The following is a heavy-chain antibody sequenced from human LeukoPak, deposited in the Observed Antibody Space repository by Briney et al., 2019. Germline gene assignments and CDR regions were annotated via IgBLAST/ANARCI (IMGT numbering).Heavy chain of an antibody. CDR3: AREVEFWSGYLQVHWFDP. CDR2: IYYSGST. D-gene: IGHD3-3*01. V-gene: IGHV4-61*01. J-gene: IGHJ5*02. Sequence: PSETLSLTCTVSGGSVRSDSYYWSWIRQPPGKGLEWIGYIYYSGSTNYNPSLKSRVTISVDTSKNQFSPKLSSVTAADTAVYYCAREVEFWSGYLQVHWFDPWGQGTLVTVSS. CDR1: GGSVRSDSYY.